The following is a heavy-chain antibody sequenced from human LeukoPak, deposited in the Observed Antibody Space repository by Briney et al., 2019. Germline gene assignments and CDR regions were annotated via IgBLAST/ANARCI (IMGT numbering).Heavy chain of an antibody. J-gene: IGHJ6*03. V-gene: IGHV4-34*01. CDR1: GGSFSGYY. CDR3: ARGRTTHIQIAAAFRTAVYMDV. CDR2: INHSGST. Sequence: SETLSLTCAVYGGSFSGYYWSWIRQPPGKGLEWIGEINHSGSTNYNPSLKSRVTISVDTSKNQFSLKLSSVTAADTAAYYCARGRTTHIQIAAAFRTAVYMDVWGKGTTVTVSS. D-gene: IGHD6-13*01.